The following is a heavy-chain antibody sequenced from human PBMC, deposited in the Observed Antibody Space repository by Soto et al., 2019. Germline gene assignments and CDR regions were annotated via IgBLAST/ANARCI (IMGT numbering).Heavy chain of an antibody. CDR1: GGSISSYY. D-gene: IGHD3-9*01. CDR3: ARCDRFDWLLSSDY. V-gene: IGHV4-59*01. CDR2: IYYSGST. J-gene: IGHJ4*02. Sequence: SETLSLTCTVSGGSISSYYWSWIRQPPGKGLEWIGYIYYSGSTNYNPSLKSRVTISVDTSKNQFSLKLSSVTAADTAVYYCARCDRFDWLLSSDYWGQGTLVTASS.